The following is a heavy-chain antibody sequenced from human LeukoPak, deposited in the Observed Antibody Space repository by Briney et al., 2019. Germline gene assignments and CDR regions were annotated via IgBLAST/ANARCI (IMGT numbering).Heavy chain of an antibody. CDR1: GFTFSNAW. D-gene: IGHD6-13*01. CDR2: IKSKTDGGTT. Sequence: GGSLRLSCAASGFTFSNAWMSWVRQAPGKGLEWVGRIKSKTDGGTTDYAAPVKGRFTISRDDSKNTLYLQMNSLKTEDTAVYYCTTARGFIAAAANFGYWGQGTLVTVSS. CDR3: TTARGFIAAAANFGY. J-gene: IGHJ4*02. V-gene: IGHV3-15*01.